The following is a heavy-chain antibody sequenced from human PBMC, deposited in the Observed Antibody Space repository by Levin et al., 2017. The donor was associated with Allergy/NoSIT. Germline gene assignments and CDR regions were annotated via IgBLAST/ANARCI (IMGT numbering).Heavy chain of an antibody. D-gene: IGHD6-19*01. CDR2: IIWNSETM. CDR3: AKDIYLGQWAAQYVMDI. V-gene: IGHV3-9*01. Sequence: LSLTCAASGFTFGDYAMHWVRQAPGKGLEWVSGIIWNSETMGYAGSVKGRFTISRDNAENSLYLQMDSLRPEDTAVYYCAKDIYLGQWAAQYVMDIWGQGTAVTVSS. CDR1: GFTFGDYA. J-gene: IGHJ6*02.